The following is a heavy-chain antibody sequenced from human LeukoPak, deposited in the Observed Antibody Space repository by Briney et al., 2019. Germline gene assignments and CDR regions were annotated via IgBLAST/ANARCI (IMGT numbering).Heavy chain of an antibody. CDR3: ASPMYYYDSSGYYF. Sequence: PGGSLRLSCAASGFTFSSYAMSWVRQAPGKGLEWVSAISGSGGSTYYADSVKGRFTISRDNSKNTLYLQMNSLRAEDTAVYYCASPMYYYDSSGYYFWGQGTLVTVSS. CDR1: GFTFSSYA. CDR2: ISGSGGST. J-gene: IGHJ4*02. D-gene: IGHD3-22*01. V-gene: IGHV3-23*01.